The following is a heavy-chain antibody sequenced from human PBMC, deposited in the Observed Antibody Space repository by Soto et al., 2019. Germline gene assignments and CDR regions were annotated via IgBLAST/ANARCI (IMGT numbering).Heavy chain of an antibody. V-gene: IGHV3-23*01. CDR3: APHVSCSGGSCQYDAFAI. D-gene: IGHD2-15*01. CDR2: ITADGGT. J-gene: IGHJ3*02. Sequence: EVQVLESGGGLVQPGGSLRLSCEGSGFTVSSHAMTWIRQAPGKGPEWVSTITADGGTYYADSVKGRFAMSRDTSENTLYLRRNSRGAEDTAAYYCAPHVSCSGGSCQYDAFAIRGQGTMVTVSS. CDR1: GFTVSSHA.